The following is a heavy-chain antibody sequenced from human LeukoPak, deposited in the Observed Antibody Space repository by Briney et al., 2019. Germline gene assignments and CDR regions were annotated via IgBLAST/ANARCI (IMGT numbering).Heavy chain of an antibody. Sequence: GGSLSLSCAASGFTFSSYWMTWVRQAPGQGLEWVASIKRDGNEKYYVDSVKGRFTISRDNARNSLFLQMSSLRADDTAVYYCARDGAFRIYDTWGQGNLVTVSS. CDR1: GFTFSSYW. CDR2: IKRDGNEK. J-gene: IGHJ5*02. CDR3: ARDGAFRIYDT. V-gene: IGHV3-7*01. D-gene: IGHD3-3*02.